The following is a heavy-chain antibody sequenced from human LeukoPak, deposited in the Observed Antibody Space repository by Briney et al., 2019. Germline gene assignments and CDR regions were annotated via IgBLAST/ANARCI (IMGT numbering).Heavy chain of an antibody. V-gene: IGHV3-33*03. D-gene: IGHD1-1*01. CDR3: AKQTGTPS. CDR2: IWYDGSNK. Sequence: GGSLRLSCAASGFTFSSYGMHWVRQAPGKGLEWVAVIWYDGSNKYYADSVKGRFTISRDNAKNSLYLQMNSLRAEDTALYYCAKQTGTPSWGQGTLVTVSS. CDR1: GFTFSSYG. J-gene: IGHJ4*02.